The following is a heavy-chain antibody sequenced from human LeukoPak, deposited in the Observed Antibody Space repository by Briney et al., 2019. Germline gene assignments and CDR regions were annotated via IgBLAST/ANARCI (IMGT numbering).Heavy chain of an antibody. D-gene: IGHD2-15*01. CDR3: TADMPASSRAADY. J-gene: IGHJ4*02. Sequence: PGGSLRLSCAASGFTFNDAWMSWVRQAPGMGLEWVGRIKSKSDGGKTDYSAPVKGRFTISRDDSKNTLYLQINSLKTEDTAVYYCTADMPASSRAADYSGEGTLVTVSS. CDR2: IKSKSDGGKT. V-gene: IGHV3-15*01. CDR1: GFTFNDAW.